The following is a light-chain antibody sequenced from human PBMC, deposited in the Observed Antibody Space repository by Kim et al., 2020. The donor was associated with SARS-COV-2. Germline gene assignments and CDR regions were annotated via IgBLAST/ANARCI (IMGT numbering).Light chain of an antibody. CDR1: QSVQNW. CDR3: QQYHTHST. J-gene: IGKJ1*01. CDR2: KAF. Sequence: ASVGDTVTITCRASQSVQNWLAWYQQKPGQVPTLLIEKAFHLQSGVPGRFGGSVSGTEFTLTITTLQPDDFATYYCQQYHTHSTFGQGTKVDIK. V-gene: IGKV1-5*03.